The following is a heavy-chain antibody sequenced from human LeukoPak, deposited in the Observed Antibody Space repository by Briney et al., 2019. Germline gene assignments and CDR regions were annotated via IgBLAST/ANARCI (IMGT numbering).Heavy chain of an antibody. J-gene: IGHJ4*02. V-gene: IGHV3-7*03. CDR2: IKQDGSEK. CDR3: AKDPYYDSSGYYYVNTNYFDY. Sequence: PGGSLRLSCAASGFTFSSYWMSWVRQAPGKGLEWVANIKQDGSEKYYVDSVKGRFTISRDNAKNSLYLQMNSLRAEDTAVYYCAKDPYYDSSGYYYVNTNYFDYWGQGTLVTVSS. CDR1: GFTFSSYW. D-gene: IGHD3-22*01.